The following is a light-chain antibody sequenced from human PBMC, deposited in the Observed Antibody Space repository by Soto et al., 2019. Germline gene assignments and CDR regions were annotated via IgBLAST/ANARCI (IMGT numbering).Light chain of an antibody. CDR1: SSDVGAYNY. CDR2: EVT. CDR3: SSYAGSTGV. V-gene: IGLV2-8*01. J-gene: IGLJ1*01. Sequence: QSALTQPPSASGSPGQSVTISCTGTSSDVGAYNYVSWYQQHPGKAPKVIIYEVTKRPSGVPDRFSGSKSGNTASLTVSGLQAEDEADYYCSSYAGSTGVFGTGTKLTVL.